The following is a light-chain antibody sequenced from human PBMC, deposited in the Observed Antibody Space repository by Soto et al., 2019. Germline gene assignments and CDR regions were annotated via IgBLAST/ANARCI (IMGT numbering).Light chain of an antibody. J-gene: IGLJ1*01. CDR3: SSYTSSSTPFYV. Sequence: ALTQPASVSGSPGQSITISCTGTSSDVGGYNYVSWYQQHPGKAPKLMIYDVSNRPSGVSNRFSGSKSGNTASLTISGLQAEDEADYYCSSYTSSSTPFYVFGTGTKLTVL. CDR1: SSDVGGYNY. V-gene: IGLV2-14*01. CDR2: DVS.